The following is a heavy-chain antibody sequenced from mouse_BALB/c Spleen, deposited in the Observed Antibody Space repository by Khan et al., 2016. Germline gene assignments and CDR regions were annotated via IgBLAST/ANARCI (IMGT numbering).Heavy chain of an antibody. V-gene: IGHV3-6*02. CDR1: GYSITSGYY. J-gene: IGHJ4*01. Sequence: EVQLQESGPGLVKPSQSLSLTCSVTGYSITSGYYWNWIRQFPGNKLEWMGYISYDGNNNYNPSLKNRISITRDPPKNQFFLKFNSVTTEDTATSYCAREGWCNGYYVMDNWGQGTSVTVSS. D-gene: IGHD1-1*02. CDR3: AREGWCNGYYVMDN. CDR2: ISYDGNN.